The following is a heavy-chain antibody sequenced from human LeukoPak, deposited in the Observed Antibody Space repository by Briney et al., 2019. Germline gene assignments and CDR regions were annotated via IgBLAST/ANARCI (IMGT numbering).Heavy chain of an antibody. Sequence: ASVKVSCKASGHTFTSYAINWVRQAPGQGLEWMGWISAYDGDTNFAQSFQGRVTMTTDTSTNTVYMELRSLISDDTAVYYCARDPLRSTWSTYYYTMDVWGQGTTVIVSS. J-gene: IGHJ6*02. V-gene: IGHV1-18*01. CDR3: ARDPLRSTWSTYYYTMDV. CDR1: GHTFTSYA. CDR2: ISAYDGDT. D-gene: IGHD6-13*01.